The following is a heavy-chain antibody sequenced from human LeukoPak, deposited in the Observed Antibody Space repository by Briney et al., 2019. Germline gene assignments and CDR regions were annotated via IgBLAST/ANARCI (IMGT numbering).Heavy chain of an antibody. D-gene: IGHD1-1*01. CDR2: IYYSGST. Sequence: SETLSLTCTVSGGSISSSSYYWGWIRQPPGKGLEWIGTIYYSGSTYYNPSLKSRVTISVDTSKNQFSLKLRSVTAADTAVYYCATGSTINCPYNWGQGTLVTVSS. CDR1: GGSISSSSYY. V-gene: IGHV4-39*01. J-gene: IGHJ4*02. CDR3: ATGSTINCPYN.